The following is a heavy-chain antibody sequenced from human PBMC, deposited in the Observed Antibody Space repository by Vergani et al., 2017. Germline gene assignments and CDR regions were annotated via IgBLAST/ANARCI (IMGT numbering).Heavy chain of an antibody. CDR2: IIPIFGTA. CDR3: ARSEYYDFWSGYLVHYYYYYMDV. D-gene: IGHD3-3*01. V-gene: IGHV1-69*12. CDR1: GGTFSSYA. J-gene: IGHJ6*03. Sequence: QVQLVQSGAEVKKPGSSVKVSCKASGGTFSSYAISWVRQAPGQGLEWMGGIIPIFGTANYAQKFQGRVTITADESTSTAYMELSSLRSEDTAVYYCARSEYYDFWSGYLVHYYYYYMDVWGKGTTVTVSS.